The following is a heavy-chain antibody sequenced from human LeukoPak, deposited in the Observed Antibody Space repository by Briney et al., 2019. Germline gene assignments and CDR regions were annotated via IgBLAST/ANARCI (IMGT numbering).Heavy chain of an antibody. CDR2: IYYTGST. V-gene: IGHV4-31*03. CDR1: GGSISSGGYY. CDR3: ARVVGYCSSTSCYYFDY. J-gene: IGHJ4*02. Sequence: SETLSLTCTISGGSISSGGYYWSWIRQHPGKGLEWIGYIYYTGSTYYNPSLKSRVTISVDTSKNQFSLKLSSVTAADTAVYYCARVVGYCSSTSCYYFDYWGQGTLVTVSS. D-gene: IGHD2-2*01.